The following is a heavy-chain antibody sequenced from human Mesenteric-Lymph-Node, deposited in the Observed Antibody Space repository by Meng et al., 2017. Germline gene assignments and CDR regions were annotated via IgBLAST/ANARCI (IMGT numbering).Heavy chain of an antibody. D-gene: IGHD6-6*01. J-gene: IGHJ6*02. Sequence: GEYLKISCAASGFTFSSYEMNWVRQAPGKGLEWVSYISSSGSTMYYADSVKGRFTISRDNAKNSLYLQMNSLRAEDTAVYYCALLRDKRSSYGMDVWGQGTTVTVSS. CDR3: ALLRDKRSSYGMDV. CDR2: ISSSGSTM. V-gene: IGHV3-48*03. CDR1: GFTFSSYE.